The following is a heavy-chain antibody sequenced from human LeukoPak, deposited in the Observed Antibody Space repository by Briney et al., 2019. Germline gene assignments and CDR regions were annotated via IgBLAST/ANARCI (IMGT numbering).Heavy chain of an antibody. CDR1: GGTFSSYA. Sequence: ASVKVSCKASGGTFSSYAISWVRQAPGQGLEWMGGIIPIFGTANYAQKFQGRDTITTDESTSTAYMELSSLRSEDTAVYYCASYYYGSGSYLGYWGQGTLVTVSS. CDR2: IIPIFGTA. V-gene: IGHV1-69*05. CDR3: ASYYYGSGSYLGY. J-gene: IGHJ4*02. D-gene: IGHD3-10*01.